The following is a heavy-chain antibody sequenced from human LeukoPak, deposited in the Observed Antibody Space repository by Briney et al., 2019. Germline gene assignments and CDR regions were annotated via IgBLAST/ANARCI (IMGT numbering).Heavy chain of an antibody. V-gene: IGHV3-64*01. D-gene: IGHD3-10*01. CDR1: GFTFSSYA. CDR2: ISSNGGST. CDR3: ARDERVRGVKASDY. J-gene: IGHJ4*02. Sequence: PGGSLRLSCAASGFTFSSYAMHWVRQAPGKGLEYVSAISSNGGSTYYANSVKGRFTISRDNSKNTLYLQIGSLRAEDMAVYYCARDERVRGVKASDYWGQGTLVTVSS.